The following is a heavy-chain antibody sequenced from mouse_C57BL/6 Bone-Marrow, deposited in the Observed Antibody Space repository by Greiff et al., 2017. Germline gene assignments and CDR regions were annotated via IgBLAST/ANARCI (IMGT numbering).Heavy chain of an antibody. CDR1: GYTFTSYG. D-gene: IGHD1-1*01. CDR2: IFPRSGNT. Sequence: QVQLQQSGAELARPGASVKLSCKASGYTFTSYGISWVKQRTGQGLEWIGEIFPRSGNTYYNETFKGKATLTADKSSSTAYMELRSLTSEDSAVYFCARDYYGSSYGYFDVWGTGTTVTVSA. CDR3: ARDYYGSSYGYFDV. J-gene: IGHJ1*03. V-gene: IGHV1-81*01.